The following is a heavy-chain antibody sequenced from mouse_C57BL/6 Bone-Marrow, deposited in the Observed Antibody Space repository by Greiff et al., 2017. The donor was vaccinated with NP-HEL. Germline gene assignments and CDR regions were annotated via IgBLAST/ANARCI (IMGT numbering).Heavy chain of an antibody. CDR3: ARGEWLRRTPWFAY. CDR1: GYTFTSYW. CDR2: IYPSDSET. V-gene: IGHV1-61*01. J-gene: IGHJ3*01. Sequence: QVQLQQPGAELVRPGSSVKLSCKASGYTFTSYWMDWVQQRPGQGLEWIGNIYPSDSETHYNQKFKDKATLTVDKSSSTAYMQLSSLTSEDSAVDDCARGEWLRRTPWFAYWGQGTLVTVSA. D-gene: IGHD2-2*01.